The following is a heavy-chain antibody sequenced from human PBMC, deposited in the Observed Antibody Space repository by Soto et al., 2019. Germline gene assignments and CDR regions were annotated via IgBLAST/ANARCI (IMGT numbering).Heavy chain of an antibody. J-gene: IGHJ6*03. CDR1: GGSFSGYY. D-gene: IGHD2-15*01. CDR2: INHSGST. V-gene: IGHV4-34*01. Sequence: SETLSLTCAVYGGSFSGYYWSWIRQPPGKGLEWIGEINHSGSTNYNPSLKSRVTISVDTSKNQFSLKLSSVTAADTAVYYCARVGYCSGGSCPRVYYYYYYMDVWGKGTTVTVSS. CDR3: ARVGYCSGGSCPRVYYYYYYMDV.